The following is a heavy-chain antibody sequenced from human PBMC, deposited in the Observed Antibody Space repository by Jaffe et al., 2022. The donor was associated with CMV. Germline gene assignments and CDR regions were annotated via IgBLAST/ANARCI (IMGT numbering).Heavy chain of an antibody. CDR3: VRGGEWAFDL. CDR1: GFTFSSYE. Sequence: EVQLVESGGDLVQPGGSLRLSCAASGFTFSSYEFNWVRQAPGKGLEWVSFITYSDKTLYYADSVKGRFTISRDNAKNSLSLQMNRLRAEDTAVYYCVRGGEWAFDLWGQGTLVTVSP. J-gene: IGHJ3*01. CDR2: ITYSDKTL. D-gene: IGHD3-10*01. V-gene: IGHV3-48*03.